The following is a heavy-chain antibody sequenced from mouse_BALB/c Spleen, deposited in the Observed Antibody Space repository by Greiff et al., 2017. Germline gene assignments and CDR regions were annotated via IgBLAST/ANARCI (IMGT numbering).Heavy chain of an antibody. V-gene: IGHV5-6-5*01. J-gene: IGHJ4*01. CDR3: ARRYDDYYAMDY. CDR1: GFTFSSYA. Sequence: DVQLVESGGGLVKPGGSLKLSCAASGFTFSSYAMSWVRQTPEKRLEWVASISSGGSTYYPDSVKGRFTISRDNARNILYLQMSSLRSEDTAMYYCARRYDDYYAMDYWGQGTSVTVSS. CDR2: ISSGGST. D-gene: IGHD2-14*01.